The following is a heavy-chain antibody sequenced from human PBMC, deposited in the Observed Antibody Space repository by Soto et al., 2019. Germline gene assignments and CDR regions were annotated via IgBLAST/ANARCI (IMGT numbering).Heavy chain of an antibody. CDR2: VCSTGST. J-gene: IGHJ4*02. Sequence: PGGSLRLSCAASGFTVSSYYMSWVRQAPGKGLEWVSVVCSTGSTYYADSVKGRFTISRDISKNMIYLQMDSLRAEDTAVYYCAREGMGFGYWGQGTLVTVSS. D-gene: IGHD1-26*01. CDR1: GFTVSSYY. CDR3: AREGMGFGY. V-gene: IGHV3-53*01.